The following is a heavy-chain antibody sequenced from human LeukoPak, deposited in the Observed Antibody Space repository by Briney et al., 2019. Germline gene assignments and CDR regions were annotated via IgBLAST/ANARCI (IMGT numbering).Heavy chain of an antibody. CDR2: IYTSGST. V-gene: IGHV4-4*07. D-gene: IGHD3-22*01. CDR3: ARDSSGYYEYYFDY. Sequence: SETLSLTCTVSGGSISSYYWSWIRQPAEKGLEWIGRIYTSGSTNYNPSLKSRVTMSVDTSKNQFSLKLSSVTAADTAVYYCARDSSGYYEYYFDYWGQGTLVTVSS. CDR1: GGSISSYY. J-gene: IGHJ4*02.